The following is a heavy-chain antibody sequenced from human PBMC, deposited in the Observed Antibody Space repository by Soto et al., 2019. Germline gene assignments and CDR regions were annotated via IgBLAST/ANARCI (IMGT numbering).Heavy chain of an antibody. CDR3: VKDRDSNSWPSRDV. J-gene: IGHJ6*02. Sequence: QVHLVQSGAEVKKPGASVNVSCKTSGYTFTRNGISWVRQAPGQGLEWMGWIIPNSGNIKYAQKLQGRVIMTTDTSTSTAYMELRSLRSDDTAVYYCVKDRDSNSWPSRDVWGPGTTVTVSS. V-gene: IGHV1-18*01. CDR1: GYTFTRNG. CDR2: IIPNSGNI. D-gene: IGHD3-22*01.